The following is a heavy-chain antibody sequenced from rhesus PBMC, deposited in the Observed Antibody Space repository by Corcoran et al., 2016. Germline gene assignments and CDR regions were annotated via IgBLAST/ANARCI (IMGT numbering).Heavy chain of an antibody. Sequence: EVQLVQSGAEVKKPGASVKISCKASGYTFTELSMHWVRQAPGRGLGGGRRVDPEAGEADYAQKFQDRVTITADTSTDTAYMELSSLRSEDTAVYYCARGGWSDYYSFDYWGQGVLVTVSS. CDR1: GYTFTELS. CDR2: VDPEAGEA. V-gene: IGHV1-111*02. D-gene: IGHD3-22*01. J-gene: IGHJ4*01. CDR3: ARGGWSDYYSFDY.